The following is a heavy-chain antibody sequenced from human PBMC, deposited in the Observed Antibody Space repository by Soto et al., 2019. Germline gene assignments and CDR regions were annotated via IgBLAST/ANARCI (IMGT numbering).Heavy chain of an antibody. Sequence: QVQLVQSGAEVKKPGSSVKVSCKASGGTFGSYAISWVRQAPGQGLEWMGGSIPIAGTANYAQKFPGRVTSAADKSTSTAYMELSSLRSEDTAVYYCARSQGSSTSLEIYYYYYYGMDVWGQGTTVTVSS. CDR2: SIPIAGTA. D-gene: IGHD2-2*01. V-gene: IGHV1-69*06. J-gene: IGHJ6*02. CDR3: ARSQGSSTSLEIYYYYYYGMDV. CDR1: GGTFGSYA.